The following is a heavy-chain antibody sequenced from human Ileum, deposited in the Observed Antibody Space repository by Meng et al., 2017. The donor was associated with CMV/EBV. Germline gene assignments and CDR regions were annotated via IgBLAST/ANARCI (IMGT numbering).Heavy chain of an antibody. CDR2: IIPNLGIA. V-gene: IGHV1-69*10. CDR1: GGTFSSYA. Sequence: SVKVSCKASGGTFSSYAISWVRQAPGQGLEWMGGIIPNLGIANYAQKFQGRVTITADKSTSTAYMELSSLRSEDTAVYYCARSYHNWNYVECFDHWGQGTLVTVSS. J-gene: IGHJ5*02. CDR3: ARSYHNWNYVECFDH. D-gene: IGHD1-7*01.